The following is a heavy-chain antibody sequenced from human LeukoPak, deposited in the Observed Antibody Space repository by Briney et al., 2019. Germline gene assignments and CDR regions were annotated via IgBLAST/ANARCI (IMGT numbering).Heavy chain of an antibody. CDR2: ISGSGGST. J-gene: IGHJ5*02. CDR3: AKVGSSWYGYNWFDP. CDR1: GFTFSSYA. Sequence: WGSLRLSCAASGFTFSSYAMSWVRQAPGKGLEWVSAISGSGGSTYYADSVKGRLTISRDNSKNTLYLQMNSLRAEDTAVYYCAKVGSSWYGYNWFDPWGQGTLVTVSS. V-gene: IGHV3-23*01. D-gene: IGHD6-13*01.